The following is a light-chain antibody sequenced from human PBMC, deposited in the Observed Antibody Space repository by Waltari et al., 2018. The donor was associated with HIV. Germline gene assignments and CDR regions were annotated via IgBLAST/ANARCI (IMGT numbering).Light chain of an antibody. CDR2: ERN. J-gene: IGLJ2*01. Sequence: SPDLSQSASITVSAGQRVSVCCSGEPEVDVSPCWDHKKSSESPQLIISERNRRPSGVRDRFSGSTSGDKGTLHVPGTQSVDEADYFGQRWEGEFLRFGGGTRLTVL. V-gene: IGLV3-1*01. CDR1: PEVDVS. CDR3: QRWEGEFLR.